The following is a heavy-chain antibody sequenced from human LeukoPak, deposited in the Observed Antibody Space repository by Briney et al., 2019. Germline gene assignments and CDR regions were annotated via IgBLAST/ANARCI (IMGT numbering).Heavy chain of an antibody. J-gene: IGHJ4*02. Sequence: GGSLRLSCEASGFTFSSYAVHWVRQAPGKGLEWVAFIWYDGSNKYYTDSVKGRFTISRDNSKNTLYLQMNSLRAEDTAVYYCAGDRATSYFDYWGQGALVTISS. CDR2: IWYDGSNK. V-gene: IGHV3-33*08. CDR1: GFTFSSYA. D-gene: IGHD1-26*01. CDR3: AGDRATSYFDY.